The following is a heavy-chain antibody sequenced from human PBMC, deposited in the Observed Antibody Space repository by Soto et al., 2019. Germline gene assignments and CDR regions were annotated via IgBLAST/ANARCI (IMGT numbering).Heavy chain of an antibody. CDR1: GGSISSSSYY. D-gene: IGHD6-13*01. J-gene: IGHJ4*02. V-gene: IGHV4-39*01. Sequence: QLQLQESGPGLVKPSETLSLTCTVSGGSISSSSYYWGWIRKRPGKGLGWIGSIYYSGSTYYNPSLTSRVTLSVDTSKNQFSLKLSSVTAADTAVYYCAIPYTYSSSRKWFYYWGQGTLVTVSS. CDR2: IYYSGST. CDR3: AIPYTYSSSRKWFYY.